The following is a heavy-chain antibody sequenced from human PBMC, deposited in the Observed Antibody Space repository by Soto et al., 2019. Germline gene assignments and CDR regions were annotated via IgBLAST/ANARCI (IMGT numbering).Heavy chain of an antibody. CDR1: GYTFTSYD. D-gene: IGHD3-3*01. Sequence: QVQLVQSGAEVKKPGASVKVSCKASGYTFTSYDINWVRQATGEGLEWMGWMNPNSGNTGYAQKFQGRVTMTRNTSRITASMELSSLRSEDTAVYYCARPRSGAYYYGMDVWGQGAAVTVSS. V-gene: IGHV1-8*01. CDR2: MNPNSGNT. J-gene: IGHJ6*02. CDR3: ARPRSGAYYYGMDV.